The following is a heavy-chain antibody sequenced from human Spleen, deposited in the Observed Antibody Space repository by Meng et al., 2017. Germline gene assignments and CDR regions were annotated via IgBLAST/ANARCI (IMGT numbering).Heavy chain of an antibody. CDR1: GFTFSNYE. CDR2: INWNGGST. V-gene: IGHV3-20*01. J-gene: IGHJ6*02. CDR3: ARSGYSYGYKTYYGMDV. D-gene: IGHD5-18*01. Sequence: GESLKISCAASGFTFSNYEMNWVRQAPGKGLEWVSGINWNGGSTTYADSVKGRFTISRDNAKHSLYLQMNSLRAEDTALYHCARSGYSYGYKTYYGMDVWGQGTTVTVSS.